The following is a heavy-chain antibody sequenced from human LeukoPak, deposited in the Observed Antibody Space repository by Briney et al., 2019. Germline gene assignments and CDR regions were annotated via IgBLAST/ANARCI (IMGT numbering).Heavy chain of an antibody. CDR1: GYTFSSYG. CDR3: ARDMVGLAADGNWFDP. CDR2: IATYNDKT. Sequence: ASVKVSCKASGYTFSSYGISWVRQAPGQGLEWMGWIATYNDKTKYAEKVQGRVTMTTDTSTTTACMELRTLRSDDTAVYYCARDMVGLAADGNWFDPWGQGTLVTVSS. J-gene: IGHJ5*02. D-gene: IGHD6-13*01. V-gene: IGHV1-18*01.